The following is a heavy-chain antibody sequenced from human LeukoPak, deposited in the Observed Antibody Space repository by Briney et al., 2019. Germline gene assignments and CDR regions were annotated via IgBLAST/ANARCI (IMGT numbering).Heavy chain of an antibody. Sequence: GESLKISCKGSGYNFNNHWIAWMRQTPGKGLEWMGIIYPGDSEARYGPSFQGQVTFSADKSITSVYLQWSSLKASDSAMYYCARSGRSAAGRDTFDIWGQGTVVIVSS. CDR2: IYPGDSEA. V-gene: IGHV5-51*01. CDR1: GYNFNNHW. D-gene: IGHD6-13*01. J-gene: IGHJ3*02. CDR3: ARSGRSAAGRDTFDI.